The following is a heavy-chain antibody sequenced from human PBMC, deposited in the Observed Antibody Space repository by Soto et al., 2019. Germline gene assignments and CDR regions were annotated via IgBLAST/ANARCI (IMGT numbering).Heavy chain of an antibody. J-gene: IGHJ6*02. V-gene: IGHV3-11*06. Sequence: QVQLVESGGGLVKPGGSLRLSCAASGFIFSDYYMSWIRQAPGKGLEWVSYIRGSKIYTNYAESVKGRFTVSRDNADNSLYMKMNSQRVEDTAVYYCARDCGETIPAAIGGGYGMDVWGQGTLVTVSS. CDR2: IRGSKIYT. D-gene: IGHD2-2*01. CDR1: GFIFSDYY. CDR3: ARDCGETIPAAIGGGYGMDV.